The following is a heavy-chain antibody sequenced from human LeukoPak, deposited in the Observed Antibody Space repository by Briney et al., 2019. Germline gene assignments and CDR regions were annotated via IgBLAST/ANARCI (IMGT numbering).Heavy chain of an antibody. CDR2: INPSGGST. D-gene: IGHD3-10*01. CDR1: GYTFTSYY. Sequence: ASVKVSCKASGYTFTSYYMHWVRQAPGQGLEWMGIINPSGGSTSYAQKFQGRVTMTRDTSTSTVYMELSSLRSEDTAVYYCARAVGYYGSGSSNDYWGQETLVTVSS. J-gene: IGHJ4*02. CDR3: ARAVGYYGSGSSNDY. V-gene: IGHV1-46*01.